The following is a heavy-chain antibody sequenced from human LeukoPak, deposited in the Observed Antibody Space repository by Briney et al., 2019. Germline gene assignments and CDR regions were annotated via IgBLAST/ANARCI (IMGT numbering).Heavy chain of an antibody. CDR1: GYSFTSYW. Sequence: PGESLKISCKGSGYSFTSYWIGWVRQMPGKGLEWMGIIYPGDSDTRYSPSFQGQVTISADKSISTAYLQWSSLKASDTAMYYCARQITMVRGKKYYFDYWGQGTLVTVSS. D-gene: IGHD3-10*01. V-gene: IGHV5-51*01. CDR2: IYPGDSDT. CDR3: ARQITMVRGKKYYFDY. J-gene: IGHJ4*02.